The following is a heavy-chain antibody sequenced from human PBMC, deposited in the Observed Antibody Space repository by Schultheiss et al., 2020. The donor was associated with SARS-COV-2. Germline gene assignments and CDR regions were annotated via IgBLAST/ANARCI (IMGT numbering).Heavy chain of an antibody. Sequence: SQTLSLTCTVSGGSISSGDYYWSWIRQPPGKGLEWIGYIYYSGSTYYNPSLKSRVTISVDTSKNQFSLKLSSVTAADTAVYYCARLPDYYDSSGPIWGQGTMVTVSS. V-gene: IGHV4-30-4*01. D-gene: IGHD3-22*01. CDR1: GGSISSGDYY. J-gene: IGHJ3*02. CDR2: IYYSGST. CDR3: ARLPDYYDSSGPI.